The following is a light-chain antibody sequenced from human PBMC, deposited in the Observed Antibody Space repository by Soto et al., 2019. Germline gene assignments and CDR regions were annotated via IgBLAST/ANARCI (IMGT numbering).Light chain of an antibody. Sequence: DIQMTQSPSTLSASVGDTVTITCRASQSISSWLAWYRQKPGKAPKLLIHKTSSLESGVPSRFSGSRSGTEFTLTISGLQPDDFGTYYCQQYHSFPYTFGQGTKLEIK. CDR3: QQYHSFPYT. CDR2: KTS. CDR1: QSISSW. V-gene: IGKV1-5*03. J-gene: IGKJ2*01.